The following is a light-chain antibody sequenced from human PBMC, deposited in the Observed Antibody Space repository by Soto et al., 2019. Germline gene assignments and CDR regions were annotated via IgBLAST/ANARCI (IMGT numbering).Light chain of an antibody. CDR1: SSDVGAYNY. J-gene: IGLJ2*01. CDR3: SSYTSSTPAV. CDR2: AVS. V-gene: IGLV2-14*01. Sequence: QSALTQPASASGSPGQSVTIPCTGTSSDVGAYNYVSWYQQHPGKAPKLMIYAVSNRPSGVSNRFSGSKSGNAASLTISGLLAGDEADYYCSSYTSSTPAVFGAGTKLTVL.